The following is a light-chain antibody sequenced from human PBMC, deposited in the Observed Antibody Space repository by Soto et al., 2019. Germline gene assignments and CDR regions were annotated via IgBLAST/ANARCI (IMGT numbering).Light chain of an antibody. Sequence: QSALTQPPSASGSPGQSVTISCTGASSDVGGYNYVSWYQQHPGKAPKLMIYEVTKRPSGVPDRFSGSKSGNTASLTVSGLQAGDEGDYYCSSYAGSNNPYVSGTGTKVTVL. CDR3: SSYAGSNNPYV. CDR1: SSDVGGYNY. J-gene: IGLJ1*01. CDR2: EVT. V-gene: IGLV2-8*01.